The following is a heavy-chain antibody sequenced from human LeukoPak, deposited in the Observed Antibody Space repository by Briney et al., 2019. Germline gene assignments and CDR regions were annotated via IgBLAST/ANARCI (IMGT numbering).Heavy chain of an antibody. CDR2: ISWNSGSI. CDR1: GFTFDDYA. D-gene: IGHD6-13*01. J-gene: IGHJ4*02. CDR3: AKNGHSRGAAGAYFDY. V-gene: IGHV3-9*01. Sequence: PPGRSLRLSCAASGFTFDDYAMRWVRQAPGKGLEWVSGISWNSGSIGYGDSVQGRFTISRDNAKRSLYLQMNSLRAEDTALYYCAKNGHSRGAAGAYFDYWGQGTLVTVSS.